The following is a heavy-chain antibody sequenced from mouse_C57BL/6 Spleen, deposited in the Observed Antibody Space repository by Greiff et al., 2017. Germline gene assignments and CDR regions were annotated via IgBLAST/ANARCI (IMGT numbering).Heavy chain of an antibody. V-gene: IGHV1-15*01. Sequence: QVQLQQSGAELVRPGASVTLSCKASGYTFTDYEMHWVKQTPVHGLEWIGAIDPETGGTASNQQFKGKAIMTADKYSSTAYMELRSLTSGDSAVYYCTREAYDDYGWFAYWGQGTLRTVSA. J-gene: IGHJ3*01. CDR2: IDPETGGT. CDR3: TREAYDDYGWFAY. D-gene: IGHD2-4*01. CDR1: GYTFTDYE.